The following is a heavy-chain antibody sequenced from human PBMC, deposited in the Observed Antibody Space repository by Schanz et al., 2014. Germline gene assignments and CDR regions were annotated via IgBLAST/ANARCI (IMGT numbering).Heavy chain of an antibody. CDR2: IHSTGGTT. V-gene: IGHV1-46*01. D-gene: IGHD4-4*01. CDR3: ASALTTWGGMDV. Sequence: QVQLVQSGAEVEKPGTAVKVSCKASEYTFTRHYMHWVRQAPGQGLEWMGIIHSTGGTTSHAQKFQGRVTMTRDTSTSTVYMELSSLRSEDTAVYYCASALTTWGGMDVWGQGTTVTVSS. CDR1: EYTFTRHY. J-gene: IGHJ6*02.